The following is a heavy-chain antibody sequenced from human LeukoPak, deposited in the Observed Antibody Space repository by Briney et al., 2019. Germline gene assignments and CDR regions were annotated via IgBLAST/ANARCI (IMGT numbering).Heavy chain of an antibody. D-gene: IGHD4-23*01. CDR3: ARAPPHYGGLPFDY. V-gene: IGHV1-2*02. CDR1: GYTFTGYY. CDR2: INPNSGGT. J-gene: IGHJ4*02. Sequence: GASVKVSCKASGYTFTGYYIHWVRQAPGQGLEWMGWINPNSGGTNYAQKFQGRLTMTRDTSISTAYMELSRLRSDDTAVYYCARAPPHYGGLPFDYWGQGTLVTVSS.